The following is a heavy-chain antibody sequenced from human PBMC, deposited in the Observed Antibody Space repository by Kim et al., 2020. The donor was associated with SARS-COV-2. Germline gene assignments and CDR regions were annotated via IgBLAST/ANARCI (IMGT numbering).Heavy chain of an antibody. Sequence: SETLSLTCTVSGGSISSSSYYWGWIRQPPGKGLEWIGSIYYSGSTYYNPSLKSRVTISVDTSKNQFSLKLSSGTAADTSVYYCARRWKLRGSGSYYNSGGDYWGQGTLVTVSS. V-gene: IGHV4-39*01. J-gene: IGHJ4*02. CDR3: ARRWKLRGSGSYYNSGGDY. CDR2: IYYSGST. CDR1: GGSISSSSYY. D-gene: IGHD3-10*01.